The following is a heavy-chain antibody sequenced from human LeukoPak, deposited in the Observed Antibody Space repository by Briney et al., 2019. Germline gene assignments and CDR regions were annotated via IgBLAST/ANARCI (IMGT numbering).Heavy chain of an antibody. J-gene: IGHJ4*02. CDR3: ARGWELSSFDY. V-gene: IGHV4-30-2*01. Sequence: SETLSLTCAVSGGSISSGGYSWSWIRQPPGKSLEWIGYIYHSGSTYYNPSLKSRVTISVDRSKNQFSLKLSSVTAADTAVYYCARGWELSSFDYWGQGTLVTVSS. CDR2: IYHSGST. D-gene: IGHD1-26*01. CDR1: GGSISSGGYS.